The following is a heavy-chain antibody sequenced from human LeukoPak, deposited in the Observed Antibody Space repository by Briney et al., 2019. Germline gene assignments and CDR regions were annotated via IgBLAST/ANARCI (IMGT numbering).Heavy chain of an antibody. J-gene: IGHJ4*02. V-gene: IGHV3-11*01. CDR2: ISSSGSTI. Sequence: GGSLRLSCAASGFTFSDYYMSWIRQAPGKGLEWVSYISSSGSTIYYADSVKGRFTISRDNAKNSLYLQMNSLRAKDTAVYYCARGIAVVAANIGFDYWGQGTLVTVSS. CDR3: ARGIAVVAANIGFDY. D-gene: IGHD2-15*01. CDR1: GFTFSDYY.